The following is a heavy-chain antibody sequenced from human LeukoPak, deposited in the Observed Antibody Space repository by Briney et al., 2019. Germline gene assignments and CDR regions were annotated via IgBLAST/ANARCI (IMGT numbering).Heavy chain of an antibody. D-gene: IGHD6-19*01. CDR1: GGSISSGSYY. CDR2: IYTSGST. J-gene: IGHJ5*02. CDR3: ARDNGSGWYSVPNWFDP. Sequence: PSETLSLTCTVSGGSISSGSYYWSWIRQPAGKGLEWIGRIYTSGSTNYNPPLKSRVTISVDTSKNQFSLKLSSVTAADTAVYYCARDNGSGWYSVPNWFDPWGQGTLVTVSS. V-gene: IGHV4-61*02.